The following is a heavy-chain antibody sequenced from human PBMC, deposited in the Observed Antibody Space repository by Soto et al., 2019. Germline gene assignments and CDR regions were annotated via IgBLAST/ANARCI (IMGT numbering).Heavy chain of an antibody. CDR3: ARGIPRYCSSTSCYPDY. J-gene: IGHJ4*02. CDR1: GYTFTSYA. Sequence: QVQLVQSGAEVKKPGASVKVSCKASGYTFTSYAMHWVRQAPGQRLEWMGWINAGNGNTKYSQKFQGRVTITRDTSASTAYLELSSLRSEDTAVYYCARGIPRYCSSTSCYPDYWGQGSLVTVSS. D-gene: IGHD2-2*01. CDR2: INAGNGNT. V-gene: IGHV1-3*01.